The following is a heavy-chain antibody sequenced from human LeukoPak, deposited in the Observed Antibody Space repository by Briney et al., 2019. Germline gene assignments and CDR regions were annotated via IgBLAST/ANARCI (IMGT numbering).Heavy chain of an antibody. CDR3: ARASPKVLRYFDWPAGGWFDP. D-gene: IGHD3-9*01. CDR2: ISAYNGNT. CDR1: GYTFTSYG. J-gene: IGHJ5*02. V-gene: IGHV1-18*01. Sequence: ASVKVSCKASGYTFTSYGISWVRQAPGQGLEWMGWISAYNGNTNYAQKLQGRVTMTTDTSTSTAYMELRSLRSDDTAVYYCARASPKVLRYFDWPAGGWFDPWGQGTLVTVSS.